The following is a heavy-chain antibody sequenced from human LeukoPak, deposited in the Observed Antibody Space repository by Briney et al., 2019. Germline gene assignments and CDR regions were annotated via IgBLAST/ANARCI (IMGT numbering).Heavy chain of an antibody. CDR1: GFTFSSYA. D-gene: IGHD3-22*01. J-gene: IGHJ4*02. V-gene: IGHV3-30*01. Sequence: GGSLRLSCAASGFTFSSYAMHWVRQAPGKGLEWVAVISYDGSNKYYADSVKGRFTISRDNSKNTLYLQMNSLRAEDTAVYYCAARYYDSVDYWGQGTLVTVSS. CDR2: ISYDGSNK. CDR3: AARYYDSVDY.